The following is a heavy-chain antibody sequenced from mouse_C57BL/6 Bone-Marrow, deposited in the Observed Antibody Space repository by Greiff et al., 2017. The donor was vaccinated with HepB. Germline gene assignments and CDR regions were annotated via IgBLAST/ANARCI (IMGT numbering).Heavy chain of an antibody. CDR3: AVYGSYDY. CDR1: GYAFSSSW. J-gene: IGHJ2*01. Sequence: VQLKESGPELVKPGASVKISCKASGYAFSSSWMNWVKQRPGKGLEWIGRIYPGDGDTNYNGKFKGKATLTADKSSSTAYMQLSSLTSEDSAVYFCAVYGSYDYWGQGTTLTVSS. CDR2: IYPGDGDT. D-gene: IGHD2-1*01. V-gene: IGHV1-82*01.